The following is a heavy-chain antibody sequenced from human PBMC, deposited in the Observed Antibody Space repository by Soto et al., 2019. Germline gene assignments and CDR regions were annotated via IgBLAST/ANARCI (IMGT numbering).Heavy chain of an antibody. Sequence: QVQLVESGGGLVKPGGSLRLSCVGSGFTFSDYYVTWVRQAPGKGLEWVSYIRNSGSLTSYAVTVKGRFTISRENAKNSLYQQMSRLRAEDTAVYYCARNKIGYNDATGAFDIWGQGTMVTVSS. CDR3: ARNKIGYNDATGAFDI. CDR2: IRNSGSLT. V-gene: IGHV3-11*06. D-gene: IGHD5-18*01. CDR1: GFTFSDYY. J-gene: IGHJ3*02.